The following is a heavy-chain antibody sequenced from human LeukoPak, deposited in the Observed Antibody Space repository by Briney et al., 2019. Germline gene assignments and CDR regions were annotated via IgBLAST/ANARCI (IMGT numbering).Heavy chain of an antibody. CDR2: ISAYNGNT. J-gene: IGHJ4*02. CDR1: GYTFTSYG. D-gene: IGHD6-19*01. CDR3: ARLTAVAGGSYYFDY. V-gene: IGHV1-18*01. Sequence: ASVKVSCKASGYTFTSYGISWVRQAPGQGLEWMGWISAYNGNTNYAQKLQGRVTMTTDTSTSTAYMELRSLRSDDTAVYYCARLTAVAGGSYYFDYWGQGTLVTVSS.